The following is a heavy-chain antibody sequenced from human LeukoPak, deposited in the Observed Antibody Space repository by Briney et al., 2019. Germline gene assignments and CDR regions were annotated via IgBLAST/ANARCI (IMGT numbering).Heavy chain of an antibody. CDR2: ISSSSSYI. V-gene: IGHV3-21*01. D-gene: IGHD3-10*01. CDR1: GFTFSSYS. CDR3: ARDLRFGELFQPFDY. Sequence: GGSLRLSCAASGFTFSSYSMNWVRQAPGKGLEWVSSISSSSSYIYYADSVKGRFTISRDNAKNSLYLQMNSLRAEDTAVYYCARDLRFGELFQPFDYWGQGTLVTVSS. J-gene: IGHJ4*02.